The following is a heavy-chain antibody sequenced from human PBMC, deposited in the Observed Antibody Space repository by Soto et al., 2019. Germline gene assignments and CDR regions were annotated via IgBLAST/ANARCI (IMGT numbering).Heavy chain of an antibody. CDR2: IYDNGAT. CDR1: CYSSISHF. Sequence: SETLSLTCGFSCYSSISHFYSWIRKAPGKGLEWIGQIYDNGATDYNPSLKTRVTISMGTPMEDFSLRLTSVTAADTAVYYCAVGLAVPHYYGLVLWGHGTAVTVSS. D-gene: IGHD6-19*01. CDR3: AVGLAVPHYYGLVL. J-gene: IGHJ6*02. V-gene: IGHV4-59*11.